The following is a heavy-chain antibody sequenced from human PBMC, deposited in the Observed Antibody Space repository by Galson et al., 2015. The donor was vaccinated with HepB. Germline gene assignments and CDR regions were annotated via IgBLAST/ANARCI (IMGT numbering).Heavy chain of an antibody. CDR2: IWYDGSNK. J-gene: IGHJ4*02. CDR3: ARVLWSKSSGYCDY. Sequence: SLRLSCAASGFTFSSYGMHWVRQAPGKGLEWVAVIWYDGSNKYYADSVKGRFTISRDNSKNTLYLQMNSLRAEDTAVYYCARVLWSKSSGYCDYWGQGTLVTVSS. CDR1: GFTFSSYG. D-gene: IGHD3-22*01. V-gene: IGHV3-33*08.